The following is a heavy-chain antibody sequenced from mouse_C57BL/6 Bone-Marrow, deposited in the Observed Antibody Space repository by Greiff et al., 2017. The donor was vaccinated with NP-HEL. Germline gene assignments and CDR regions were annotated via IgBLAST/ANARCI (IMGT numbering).Heavy chain of an antibody. D-gene: IGHD1-1*01. Sequence: EVKVVESGGGLVQPKGSLKLSCAASGFTFNTYAMHWVRQAPGKGLEWVARISSKSSNYATYYADSVKDRFTISRDDSPSMLYLRMNNLKTEASAMLWCVRNYYCNSYTMDYWGQGTSVPVSS. CDR3: VRNYYCNSYTMDY. CDR1: GFTFNTYA. V-gene: IGHV10-3*01. J-gene: IGHJ4*01. CDR2: ISSKSSNYAT.